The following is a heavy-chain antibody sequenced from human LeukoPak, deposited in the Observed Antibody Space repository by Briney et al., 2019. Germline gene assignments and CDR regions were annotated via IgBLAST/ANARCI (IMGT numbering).Heavy chain of an antibody. CDR1: GFTFSSYA. Sequence: GGSLRLPCAASGFTFSSYAMSWVRQAPGKGLEWVSGISTSGGSSSYADSVKGRFTISRDNPRNTLYMQMNSLRAEDTALYYCAIMHPYYDGSGYWVQWGQGTLVTVSS. D-gene: IGHD3-22*01. J-gene: IGHJ4*02. V-gene: IGHV3-23*01. CDR3: AIMHPYYDGSGYWVQ. CDR2: ISTSGGSS.